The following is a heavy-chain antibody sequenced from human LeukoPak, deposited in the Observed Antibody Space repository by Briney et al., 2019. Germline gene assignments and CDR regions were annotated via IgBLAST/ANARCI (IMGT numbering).Heavy chain of an antibody. Sequence: GGSLRLSCVDSGFTFSRYWMTWVRQAPGKGLEWVANINEDGSTKSSVDSVKGRFTISRDNAKKSLYLQMTSLRVDDTAVYYCATDGGWGGFESWGQGTLVIVSS. D-gene: IGHD3-16*01. V-gene: IGHV3-7*03. CDR3: ATDGGWGGFES. CDR1: GFTFSRYW. CDR2: INEDGSTK. J-gene: IGHJ5*01.